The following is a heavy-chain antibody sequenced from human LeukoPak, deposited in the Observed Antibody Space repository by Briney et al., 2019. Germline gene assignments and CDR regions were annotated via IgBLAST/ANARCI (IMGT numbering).Heavy chain of an antibody. V-gene: IGHV3-15*04. D-gene: IGHD3-10*01. CDR3: TTYGSGRKFDY. Sequence: PGGSLRLSCAASGFSFSDAWVGWVRQIPGKGLEWIGRIESKTDRGTTDYAAPVKGRFTISRDDSTNTLYLQMNSLKSEDTPVYYCTTYGSGRKFDYWGQGILVTVSS. J-gene: IGHJ4*02. CDR2: IESKTDRGTT. CDR1: GFSFSDAW.